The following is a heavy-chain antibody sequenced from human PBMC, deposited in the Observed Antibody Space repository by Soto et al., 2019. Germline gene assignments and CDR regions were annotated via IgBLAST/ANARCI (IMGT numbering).Heavy chain of an antibody. D-gene: IGHD1-7*01. CDR3: AGRERKNRNYGVREAPFDP. V-gene: IGHV4-31*03. J-gene: IGHJ5*02. CDR2: IYYSGST. CDR1: GGSISSGGYY. Sequence: SETLSLTCTVSGGSISSGGYYWSWIRQHPGKGLEWIGYIYYSGSTYYNPSLKSRVTISVDTSKNQFSLKLGSVTAADTAVYYCAGRERKNRNYGVREAPFDPWGQGTLVTVSS.